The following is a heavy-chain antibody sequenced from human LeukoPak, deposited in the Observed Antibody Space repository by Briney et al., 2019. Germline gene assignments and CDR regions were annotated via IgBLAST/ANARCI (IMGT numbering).Heavy chain of an antibody. CDR2: ISGSGGST. CDR3: ANDFWSGYEVDY. J-gene: IGHJ4*02. V-gene: IGHV3-23*01. Sequence: PGGSLRLSCAASGFTFSSYAMSWVRQAPGKGLEWVSAISGSGGSTYYADSVKGRFTISRDNSKNTLYLQMNSLRAEDTAVYYCANDFWSGYEVDYWGQGTLVTVSS. CDR1: GFTFSSYA. D-gene: IGHD3-3*01.